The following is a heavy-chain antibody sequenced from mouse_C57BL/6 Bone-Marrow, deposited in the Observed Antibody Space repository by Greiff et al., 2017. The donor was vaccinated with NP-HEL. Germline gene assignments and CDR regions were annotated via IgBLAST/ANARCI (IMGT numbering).Heavy chain of an antibody. CDR2: ISYDGSN. CDR1: GYSITSGYY. J-gene: IGHJ4*01. CDR3: ARARDGYYDYAMDY. V-gene: IGHV3-6*01. D-gene: IGHD2-3*01. Sequence: EVQLQQSGPGLVKPSQSLSLTCSVTGYSITSGYYWNWIRQFPGNKLEWMGYISYDGSNNYNPSLKNRISTTRDTSKNQFFLKLNSVTTEDTATYYCARARDGYYDYAMDYWGQGTSVTVSS.